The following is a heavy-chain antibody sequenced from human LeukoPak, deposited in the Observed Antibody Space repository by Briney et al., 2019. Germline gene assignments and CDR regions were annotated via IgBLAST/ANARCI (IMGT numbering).Heavy chain of an antibody. CDR1: GGSISSSSYY. Sequence: SETLSLTCTVSGGSISSSSYYWGWIRQPPGKGLEWIGEINHSGSTNYNPSLKSRVTISVDTSKNQFSLKLSSVTAADTAVYYCARAGLLWFGELDNWFDPWGQGTLVTVSS. D-gene: IGHD3-10*01. V-gene: IGHV4-39*07. CDR3: ARAGLLWFGELDNWFDP. CDR2: INHSGST. J-gene: IGHJ5*02.